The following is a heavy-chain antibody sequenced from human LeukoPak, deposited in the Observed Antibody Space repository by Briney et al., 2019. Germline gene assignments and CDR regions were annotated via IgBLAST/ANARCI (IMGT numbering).Heavy chain of an antibody. V-gene: IGHV4-34*01. CDR1: GGSFSGYY. D-gene: IGHD3-3*01. Sequence: SETLSLTCAVYGGSFSGYYWSWIRQPPGKGLEWIGEINHSGSTNSNPSLKSRVTISVDTSKNQFSLKLSSVTAADTAVYYCARGRITIFGVVIYYYYYMDVWGKGTTVTVSS. CDR2: INHSGST. J-gene: IGHJ6*03. CDR3: ARGRITIFGVVIYYYYYMDV.